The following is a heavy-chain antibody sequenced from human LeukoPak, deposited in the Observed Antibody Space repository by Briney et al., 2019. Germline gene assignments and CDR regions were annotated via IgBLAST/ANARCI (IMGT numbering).Heavy chain of an antibody. J-gene: IGHJ4*02. Sequence: ASVKVSCKTSGYTFTSYDISWVRQAPGQGREWMGWISVYQGHTKYAQKLQGRVTMTTDTSTGTAYMELRSLRSDDTAVYYRARVRTTLLDYWGQGTLVTVSS. CDR2: ISVYQGHT. D-gene: IGHD2-15*01. CDR1: GYTFTSYD. CDR3: ARVRTTLLDY. V-gene: IGHV1-18*04.